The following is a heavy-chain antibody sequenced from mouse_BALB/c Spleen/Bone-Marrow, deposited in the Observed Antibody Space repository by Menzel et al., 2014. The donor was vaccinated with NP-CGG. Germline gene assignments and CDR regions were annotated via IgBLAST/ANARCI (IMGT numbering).Heavy chain of an antibody. Sequence: EVKLQESGPDLVKPSQSLSHTCTVTGYSITSGYSWHWIRQFPGNKLEWMGYIHYSGSTNYNPSLKSRISITRDTSKNQFFLQLNSVTTEDTATYYCAREGAYYRYDYAMDYWGQGTSVTVSS. J-gene: IGHJ4*01. V-gene: IGHV3-1*02. CDR3: AREGAYYRYDYAMDY. CDR2: IHYSGST. CDR1: GYSITSGYS. D-gene: IGHD2-14*01.